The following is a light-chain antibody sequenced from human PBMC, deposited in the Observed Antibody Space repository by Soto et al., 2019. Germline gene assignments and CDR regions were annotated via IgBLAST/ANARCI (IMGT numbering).Light chain of an antibody. J-gene: IGKJ4*01. V-gene: IGKV3-11*01. Sequence: PGDTATLSCSASKSLGSGYLAWYQQKPGQAPRLLIYDASNRATGIPARFSGSGSGTDFTLTISSLEPEDFAVYYCQQRSNWPPTFGGGTKVDIK. CDR3: QQRSNWPPT. CDR2: DAS. CDR1: KSLGSGY.